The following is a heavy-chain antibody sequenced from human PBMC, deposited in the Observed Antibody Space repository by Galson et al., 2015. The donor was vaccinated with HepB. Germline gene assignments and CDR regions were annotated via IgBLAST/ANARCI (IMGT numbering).Heavy chain of an antibody. V-gene: IGHV3-11*05. CDR3: ARVSRVKKPALYCSSTSCQVAMPDY. CDR2: ISSSSSYT. CDR1: GFTFSDYY. D-gene: IGHD2-2*01. Sequence: SLRLSCAASGFTFSDYYMSWIRQAPGKGLEWVSYISSSSSYTNYADSVKGRFTISRDNAKNSLYLQMNSLRAEDTAVYYCARVSRVKKPALYCSSTSCQVAMPDYWGQGTLVTVSS. J-gene: IGHJ4*02.